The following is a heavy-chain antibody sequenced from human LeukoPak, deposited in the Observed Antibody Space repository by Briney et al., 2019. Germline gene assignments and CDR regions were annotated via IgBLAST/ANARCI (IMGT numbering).Heavy chain of an antibody. Sequence: SETLSLTCTVSGGSISSYYWSWIRQPAGNGLEWIGYIYYSAGTNNNPSLKSRVTISVDTSKNQFSLKLSSVTAADTAVYYCARARYEFWSGYQGLKYNWFDPWGQGTLVTVSS. CDR1: GGSISSYY. D-gene: IGHD3-3*01. V-gene: IGHV4-59*01. J-gene: IGHJ5*02. CDR2: IYYSAGT. CDR3: ARARYEFWSGYQGLKYNWFDP.